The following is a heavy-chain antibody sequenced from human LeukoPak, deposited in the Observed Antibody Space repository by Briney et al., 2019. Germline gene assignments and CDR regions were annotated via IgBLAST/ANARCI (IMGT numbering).Heavy chain of an antibody. J-gene: IGHJ4*02. CDR2: ISGSGGST. CDR3: AKSAQGYCTNGLCYPDY. Sequence: GGSLRLSCAASGFTFSSYAMSWVRQAPGKGLEWVSAISGSGGSTYYADSVKGRFTISRDNSKNTLYLQMNSLRAEDTAVYYCAKSAQGYCTNGLCYPDYWGQGTLVTVSS. CDR1: GFTFSSYA. V-gene: IGHV3-23*01. D-gene: IGHD2-8*01.